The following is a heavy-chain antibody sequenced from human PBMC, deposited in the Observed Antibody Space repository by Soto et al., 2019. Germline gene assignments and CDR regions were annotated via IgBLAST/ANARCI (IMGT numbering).Heavy chain of an antibody. D-gene: IGHD4-17*01. Sequence: VQLVESGGGLVQPGGSLRLSCAASGFTFSTYDMHWVRQATGKGLEWVSAIRTVGDTYYSGSVKGRFTISRESAKNSLYLQMNSLRAGDTAVYYCARVSYGGNARVYWYFDLWGRGTLVTVSS. CDR1: GFTFSTYD. CDR3: ARVSYGGNARVYWYFDL. CDR2: IRTVGDT. J-gene: IGHJ2*01. V-gene: IGHV3-13*04.